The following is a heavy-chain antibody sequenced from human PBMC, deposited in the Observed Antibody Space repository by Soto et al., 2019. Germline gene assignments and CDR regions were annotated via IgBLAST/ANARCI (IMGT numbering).Heavy chain of an antibody. CDR1: GFTFSSYS. V-gene: IGHV3-21*01. CDR3: ATSAQQSPNNWFDP. Sequence: PGGSLRLSCAASGFTFSSYSMNWVRQAPGKGLEWVSSISSSSSYIYYADSVKGRFTISRDNAKNSLYLQMNSLRAEDTAVYYCATSAQQSPNNWFDPWGQGTLVTVSS. J-gene: IGHJ5*02. D-gene: IGHD6-13*01. CDR2: ISSSSSYI.